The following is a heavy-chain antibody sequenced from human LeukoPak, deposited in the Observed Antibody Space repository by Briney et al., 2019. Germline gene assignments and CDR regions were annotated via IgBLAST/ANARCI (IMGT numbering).Heavy chain of an antibody. V-gene: IGHV3-33*01. CDR1: GFTFSSYG. D-gene: IGHD5-12*01. CDR2: IWYDGSNK. Sequence: PGGSLRLSCAASGFTFSSYGMHWVRQAPGKGLEWVAVIWYDGSNKYYADSVKGRFTISRDNSKNTLYLQMNSLRAEDTAVYYCARTSGYDGFDYWGQGTLVTVSS. J-gene: IGHJ4*02. CDR3: ARTSGYDGFDY.